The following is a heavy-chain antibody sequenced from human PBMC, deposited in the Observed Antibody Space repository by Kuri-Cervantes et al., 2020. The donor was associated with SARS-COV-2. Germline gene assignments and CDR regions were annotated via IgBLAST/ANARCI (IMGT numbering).Heavy chain of an antibody. Sequence: GESLKISCAASGFTSSDHYTDWVRQAPGKGLEWVGRTRNKANSYTTEYAASVKDRFTIPRDDSKNSLYLQMNSLKTEDTAVYYCAAGDSSGYYYYWFDPWGQGTLVTVSS. V-gene: IGHV3-72*01. CDR3: AAGDSSGYYYYWFDP. CDR2: TRNKANSYTT. J-gene: IGHJ5*02. D-gene: IGHD3-22*01. CDR1: GFTSSDHY.